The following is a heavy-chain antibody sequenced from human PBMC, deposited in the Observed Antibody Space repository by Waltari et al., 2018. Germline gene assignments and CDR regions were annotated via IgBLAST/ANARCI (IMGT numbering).Heavy chain of an antibody. J-gene: IGHJ6*02. Sequence: QVQLQESGPGLVKPAGTLSLTCSVSGGYISSRNWWSWVRQPPGKELEWIGEVYHNGNTNYNPSLKSRLTMSVDTSKNQFSLKLTSVTAADTAVYYCARVGWVGYEWSDYYYGLDVWGQGTTVTVSS. D-gene: IGHD3-3*01. CDR3: ARVGWVGYEWSDYYYGLDV. CDR1: GGYISSRNW. V-gene: IGHV4-4*02. CDR2: VYHNGNT.